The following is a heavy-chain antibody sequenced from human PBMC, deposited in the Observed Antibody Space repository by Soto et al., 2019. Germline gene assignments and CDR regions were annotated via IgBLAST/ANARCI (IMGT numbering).Heavy chain of an antibody. CDR2: IVPIYRTA. CDR3: VRDSGAKLSSS. Sequence: SVKVSCKASGGTYSSYRINWVRQDPGQGLEWVGGIVPIYRTADYAQKFQGRVTITADESARTSYMELRSLKSQDTAVYYCVRDSGAKLSSSWGQGTLVTVSS. V-gene: IGHV1-69*13. D-gene: IGHD6-13*01. J-gene: IGHJ4*02. CDR1: GGTYSSYR.